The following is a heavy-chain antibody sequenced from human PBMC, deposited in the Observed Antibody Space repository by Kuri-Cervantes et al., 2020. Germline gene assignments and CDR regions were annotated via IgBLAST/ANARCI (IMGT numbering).Heavy chain of an antibody. CDR3: ARWGAYYLGVDY. CDR2: INHSGST. Sequence: GSLRLSCAASGFTFSDYYMTWIRQAPGKGLEWIGEINHSGSTSYNPSLKSRVIISVDTSKNQFSLKLNSVTAADTAVYYCARWGAYYLGVDYWGQGTVVTVSS. D-gene: IGHD3-3*01. V-gene: IGHV4-34*01. J-gene: IGHJ4*02. CDR1: GFTFSDYY.